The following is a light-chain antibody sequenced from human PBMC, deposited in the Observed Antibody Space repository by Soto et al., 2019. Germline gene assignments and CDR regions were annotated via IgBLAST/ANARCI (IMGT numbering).Light chain of an antibody. CDR2: SVS. CDR1: QSVSTN. Sequence: EIVKTQSPATLSVSPGERATLSCRASQSVSTNLAWYQQKPGQAPRLLIHSVSTRATGIPAKFSGSGSGTEFTLTISSLQSEDIAVYYCQQYHHWPPVSTFGQGTKVEIK. V-gene: IGKV3-15*01. J-gene: IGKJ2*01. CDR3: QQYHHWPPVST.